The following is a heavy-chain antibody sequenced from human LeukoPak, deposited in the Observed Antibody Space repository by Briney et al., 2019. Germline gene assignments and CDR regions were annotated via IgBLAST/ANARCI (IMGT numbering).Heavy chain of an antibody. CDR1: GGSFSGYY. V-gene: IGHV4-34*01. CDR2: INHSGST. Sequence: SSETLSLTCAVYGGSFSGYYWSWIRQPPGKGLEWIGEINHSGSTNYNPSLKSRVTISVDTSKNQFSLKQSSVTAADTAVYYCAREAVRYSSSWYDLKYYFDYWGQGTLVTVSS. D-gene: IGHD6-13*01. CDR3: AREAVRYSSSWYDLKYYFDY. J-gene: IGHJ4*02.